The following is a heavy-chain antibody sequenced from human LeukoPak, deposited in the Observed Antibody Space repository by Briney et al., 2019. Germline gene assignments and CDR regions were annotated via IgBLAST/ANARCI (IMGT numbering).Heavy chain of an antibody. CDR2: IYYSGST. D-gene: IGHD3-10*01. J-gene: IGHJ5*02. CDR1: GGSISSYY. Sequence: SETLSLTCTVSGGSISSYYWSWIRQPPGKGLEWIGYIYYSGSTNYNPSLKNRVTISVDTSKNKFSLKLSCVTAADTAVHYCARLWFGNWFDPWGQGTLVTVSS. V-gene: IGHV4-59*08. CDR3: ARLWFGNWFDP.